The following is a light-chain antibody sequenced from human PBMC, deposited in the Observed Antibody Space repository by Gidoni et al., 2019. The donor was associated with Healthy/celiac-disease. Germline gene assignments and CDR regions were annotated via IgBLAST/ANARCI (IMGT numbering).Light chain of an antibody. CDR3: QQYNNWPPVT. J-gene: IGKJ1*01. Sequence: EIVMTQSPATLSVSPGERATLSCRASQSVSSNLAWYQQKPGQAPRRLIYGASTRATGIPARFSGSGSGTEFTLTISSLQSEDFAVYYCQQYNNWPPVTFGQGTKVEIK. CDR1: QSVSSN. V-gene: IGKV3-15*01. CDR2: GAS.